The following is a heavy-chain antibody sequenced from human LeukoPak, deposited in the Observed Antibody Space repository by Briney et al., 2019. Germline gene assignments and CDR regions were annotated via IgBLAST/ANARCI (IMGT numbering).Heavy chain of an antibody. J-gene: IGHJ6*02. D-gene: IGHD4-17*01. CDR1: GYTFTSYG. CDR2: ISAYNGNT. CDR3: ARDGPRNGDYVYYYGMDV. Sequence: GASVKVSCKASGYTFTSYGISWVRQAPGQGLEWMGWISAYNGNTNYAQKLQGRVTMTTDTSTSTAYMELRSLRSDDTAVYYCARDGPRNGDYVYYYGMDVWGQGTTVTVSS. V-gene: IGHV1-18*01.